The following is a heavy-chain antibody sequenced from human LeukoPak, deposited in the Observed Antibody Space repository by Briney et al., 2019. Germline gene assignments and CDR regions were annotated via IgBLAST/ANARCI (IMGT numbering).Heavy chain of an antibody. CDR2: ISSSSSYI. D-gene: IGHD1-26*01. CDR1: GFTFSSYS. J-gene: IGHJ4*02. CDR3: ARDAEKWAATHYFDY. Sequence: GGSLRLSCAASGFTFSSYSMNWVRQAPGKGLEWVSSISSSSSYIYCADSVKGRFTISRDNAKNSLYLQMNSLRAEDTAVYYCARDAEKWAATHYFDYWGQGTLVTVSS. V-gene: IGHV3-21*01.